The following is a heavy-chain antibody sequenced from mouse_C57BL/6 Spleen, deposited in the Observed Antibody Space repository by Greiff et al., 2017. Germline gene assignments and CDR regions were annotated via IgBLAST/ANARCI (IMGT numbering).Heavy chain of an antibody. Sequence: QVQLKQSGAELVRPGSSVKLSCKASGYTFTSYWMHWVKQRPIQGLEWIGNIDPSDSETHYNQKFKDKATLTVDKSSSTAYMQLSSLTSEDSAVYYCARSPGNYWGQGTTLTVSS. CDR2: IDPSDSET. V-gene: IGHV1-52*01. CDR1: GYTFTSYW. J-gene: IGHJ2*01. CDR3: ARSPGNY.